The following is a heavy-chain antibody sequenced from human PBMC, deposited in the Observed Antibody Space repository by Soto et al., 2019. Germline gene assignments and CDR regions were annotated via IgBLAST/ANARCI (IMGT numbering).Heavy chain of an antibody. Sequence: GGSLRLSCAASGFTFSSYAMSWVRQAPGKGLEWVSAISGSGGSTYYADSVKGRFTISRDNSKNTLYLQMNSLRAEDTAVYYCAKSVVVVVAATPEDYWGQGTLVTVSS. V-gene: IGHV3-23*01. CDR1: GFTFSSYA. J-gene: IGHJ4*02. D-gene: IGHD2-15*01. CDR2: ISGSGGST. CDR3: AKSVVVVVAATPEDY.